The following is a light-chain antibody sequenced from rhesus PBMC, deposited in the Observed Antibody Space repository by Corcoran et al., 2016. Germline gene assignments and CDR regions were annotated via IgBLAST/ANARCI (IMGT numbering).Light chain of an antibody. V-gene: IGKV1-25*01. CDR3: QHYYSTPRT. J-gene: IGKJ1*01. CDR2: EAS. Sequence: SASVGDRVTITCRASQGIANDLAWYQQKPGEAPKLLIYEASSLQSGIPSRFSGSGSGSDFSLAISSLQSEDAATYYCQHYYSTPRTFGQRTKVEIK. CDR1: QGIAND.